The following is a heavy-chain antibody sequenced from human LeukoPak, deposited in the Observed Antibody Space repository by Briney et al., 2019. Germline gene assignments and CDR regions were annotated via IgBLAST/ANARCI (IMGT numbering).Heavy chain of an antibody. Sequence: GGPLRLSCAASGFTFRTYSMNWIRQAPGKGLEWVSSINSDALWIYYADSVRGRFTVSRDNAKNSLYLQMNSLGADDTAVYYCARDAGAGTQRDGWFDPWGQGTLVTVSS. V-gene: IGHV3-21*01. D-gene: IGHD4/OR15-4a*01. J-gene: IGHJ5*02. CDR3: ARDAGAGTQRDGWFDP. CDR2: INSDALWI. CDR1: GFTFRTYS.